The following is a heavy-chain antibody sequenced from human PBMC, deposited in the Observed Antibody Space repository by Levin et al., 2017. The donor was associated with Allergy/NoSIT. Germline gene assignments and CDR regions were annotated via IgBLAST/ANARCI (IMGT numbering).Heavy chain of an antibody. CDR1: GFTFDDYA. Sequence: PGGSLRLSCAASGFTFDDYAMHWVRQAPGKGLEWVSGISWNSGSIGYADSVKGRFTISRDNAKNSLYLQMNSLRAEDTALYYCAKDISGGAPAVLAGGFDYWGQGTLVTVSS. J-gene: IGHJ4*02. V-gene: IGHV3-9*01. CDR3: AKDISGGAPAVLAGGFDY. CDR2: ISWNSGSI. D-gene: IGHD3-10*01.